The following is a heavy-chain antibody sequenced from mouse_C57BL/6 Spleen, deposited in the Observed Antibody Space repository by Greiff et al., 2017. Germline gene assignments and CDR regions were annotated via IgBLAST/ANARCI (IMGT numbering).Heavy chain of an antibody. CDR3: ARWRGFAY. V-gene: IGHV1-50*01. J-gene: IGHJ3*01. CDR2: IDPSDSYT. CDR1: GYTFTSYW. Sequence: VQLQQPGAELVKPGASVTLSCKASGYTFTSYWMQWVKQRPGQGLEWIGAIDPSDSYTNYNQKFKGKATLTVDTASSTAYMQLSSLTSEDSAVYYCARWRGFAYWGQGTLVTVSA.